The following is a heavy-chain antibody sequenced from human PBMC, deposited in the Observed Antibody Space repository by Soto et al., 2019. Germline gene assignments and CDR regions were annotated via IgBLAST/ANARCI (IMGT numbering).Heavy chain of an antibody. Sequence: EVQLLESGGGLVQPGGSLRLSCVASGLSFRNFAMSWVRQATGKGLEWVSTISGYGASTDYPDSVKGRFTISRDNSKNTLSLHMHSLGAEDTARYYCATHRGGFDLWGQGTMVIVS. V-gene: IGHV3-23*01. CDR2: ISGYGAST. CDR1: GLSFRNFA. J-gene: IGHJ3*01. CDR3: ATHRGGFDL.